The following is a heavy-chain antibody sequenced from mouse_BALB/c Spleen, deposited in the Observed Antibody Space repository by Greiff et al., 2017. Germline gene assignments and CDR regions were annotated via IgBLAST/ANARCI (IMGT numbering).Heavy chain of an antibody. J-gene: IGHJ2*01. CDR1: GYSITSDYA. D-gene: IGHD2-3*01. Sequence: DVQLQESGPGLVKPSQSLSLTCTVTGYSITSDYAWNWIRQFPGNKLEWMGYISYSGSTSYNPSLKSRISITRDTSKNQFFLQLNSVTTEDTATYYCARSDGYPYFDYWGQGTTLTVSS. CDR3: ARSDGYPYFDY. V-gene: IGHV3-2*02. CDR2: ISYSGST.